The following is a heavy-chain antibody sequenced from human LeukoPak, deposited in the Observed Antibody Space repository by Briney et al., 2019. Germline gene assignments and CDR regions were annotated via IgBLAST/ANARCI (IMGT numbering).Heavy chain of an antibody. Sequence: SETLSLTCTVSGGSISSYYWSWIRQPPGKGLEWIGYIYYSGSTNYNPSLKSRVTISVDTSKNQFSLKLSSVTAADTAVYYCARDIPGYGYGSAFDIWGQGTMVTVSS. V-gene: IGHV4-59*01. J-gene: IGHJ3*02. CDR2: IYYSGST. CDR3: ARDIPGYGYGSAFDI. D-gene: IGHD5-18*01. CDR1: GGSISSYY.